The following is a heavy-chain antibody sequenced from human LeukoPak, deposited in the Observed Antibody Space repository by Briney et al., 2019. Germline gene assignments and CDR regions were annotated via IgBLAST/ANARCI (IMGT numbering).Heavy chain of an antibody. CDR2: ISGSGGST. Sequence: GGSLRLSCAASGFTFSSYGMSWVRQAPGKGLEWVSAISGSGGSTYYADSVKGRFTISRDNSKNTLYLQMNSLRAEDTAVYYCANDIVVVPAAHNFDYWGQGTLVTVSS. J-gene: IGHJ4*02. CDR1: GFTFSSYG. D-gene: IGHD2-2*01. CDR3: ANDIVVVPAAHNFDY. V-gene: IGHV3-23*01.